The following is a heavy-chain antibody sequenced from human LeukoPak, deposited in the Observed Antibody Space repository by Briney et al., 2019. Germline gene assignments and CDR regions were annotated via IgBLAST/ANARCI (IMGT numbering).Heavy chain of an antibody. D-gene: IGHD3-22*01. CDR3: ARHADYYDSYFDY. Sequence: SETLSLTCTVSGGSISSSSYYWGWLRQPPGKGLEWIGSIYYSGSTYYNPSLKSRVTISVDTSKNQFSLKLSSVTAADTAVYYCARHADYYDSYFDYWGQGTLVTVSS. CDR2: IYYSGST. CDR1: GGSISSSSYY. V-gene: IGHV4-39*01. J-gene: IGHJ4*02.